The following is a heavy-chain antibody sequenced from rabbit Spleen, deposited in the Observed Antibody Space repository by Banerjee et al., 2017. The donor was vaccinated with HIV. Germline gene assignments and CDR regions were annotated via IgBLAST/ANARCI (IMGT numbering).Heavy chain of an antibody. D-gene: IGHD4-2*01. J-gene: IGHJ4*01. CDR2: INAVTGKA. V-gene: IGHV1S40*01. CDR1: GFSFSNKAV. CDR3: ATDYDGNDGGTDRAFAL. Sequence: QSLEESGGGLVKPEGSLKLSCTASGFSFSNKAVMCWVRQAPGKGLEWIACINAVTGKAVYASWAKGRFTFSKTSSTTVTLQMTSLTAADTATYFCATDYDGNDGGTDRAFALWGPGTLVTVS.